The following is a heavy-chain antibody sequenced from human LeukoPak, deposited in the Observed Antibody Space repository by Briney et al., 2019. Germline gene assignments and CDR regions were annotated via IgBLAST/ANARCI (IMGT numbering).Heavy chain of an antibody. D-gene: IGHD2-2*01. CDR1: GGSISSYY. CDR3: ARGIGCSSTSCYFSDYYYMDV. J-gene: IGHJ6*03. CDR2: IYYSGST. V-gene: IGHV4-59*01. Sequence: TSETLSLTCTVSGGSISSYYWSWIRQPPGKGLEWIGYIYYSGSTNYNPSLKSRVTISVDTSKNQFSLKLSSVTAADTAVYYCARGIGCSSTSCYFSDYYYMDVWGKGTTVTISS.